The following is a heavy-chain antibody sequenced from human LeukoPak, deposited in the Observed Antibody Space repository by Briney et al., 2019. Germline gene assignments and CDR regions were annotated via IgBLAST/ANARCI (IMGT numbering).Heavy chain of an antibody. Sequence: GGSLRLSCAASGFTFSSYWMSWVRQAPGKGLEWVANIKQDGSEKYYADSVKGRFTISRDNAKNSLYLQMNSLRAEDTAVYYCARTPHDFWSGYASYFDYWGQGTLVTVSS. D-gene: IGHD3-3*01. CDR1: GFTFSSYW. CDR2: IKQDGSEK. V-gene: IGHV3-7*01. J-gene: IGHJ4*02. CDR3: ARTPHDFWSGYASYFDY.